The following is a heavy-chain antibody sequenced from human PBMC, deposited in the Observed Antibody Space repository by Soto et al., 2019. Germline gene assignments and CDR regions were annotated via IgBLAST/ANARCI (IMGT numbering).Heavy chain of an antibody. CDR2: IYSGGST. J-gene: IGHJ6*02. CDR1: GFTVSSNY. Sequence: EVQLVESGGGLIQPGGSLRLSCAASGFTVSSNYMSWVRQAPGKGLEWVSVIYSGGSTYYADSVKGRFTISSDNSKNTLYLQMHRERAENTAVDNCASIYYYARYGIDVWAQENTVTV. V-gene: IGHV3-53*01. D-gene: IGHD3-10*02. CDR3: ASIYYYARYGIDV.